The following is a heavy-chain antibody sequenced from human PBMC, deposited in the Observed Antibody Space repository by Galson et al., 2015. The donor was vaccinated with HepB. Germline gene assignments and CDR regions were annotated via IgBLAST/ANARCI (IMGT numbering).Heavy chain of an antibody. CDR3: ARSHYYDSSPFDS. CDR2: IIPVLDIT. V-gene: IGHV1-69*02. Sequence: SVKVSCKASGGAFDKYNFNWVRQAPGQGLEWMGKIIPVLDITKYAQKFQGRVTITADTSTSTAYMELSSLRSDDTAPYYCARSHYYDSSPFDSWGQGTLVTVSS. CDR1: GGAFDKYN. J-gene: IGHJ4*02. D-gene: IGHD3-22*01.